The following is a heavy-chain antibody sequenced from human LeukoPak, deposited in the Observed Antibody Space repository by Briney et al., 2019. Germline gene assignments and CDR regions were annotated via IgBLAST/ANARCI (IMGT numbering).Heavy chain of an antibody. D-gene: IGHD1-26*01. CDR2: IKQDGSEK. CDR3: AKPSGSGVDY. V-gene: IGHV3-7*01. CDR1: GFTFSSYW. Sequence: GGSLRLSCAASGFTFSSYWMSWVRQAPGKGLEWVANIKQDGSEKYYVDSVKGRFTISRDNSKNTLYLQMNSLRREDTAVYFCAKPSGSGVDYWGQGTRVTVSS. J-gene: IGHJ4*02.